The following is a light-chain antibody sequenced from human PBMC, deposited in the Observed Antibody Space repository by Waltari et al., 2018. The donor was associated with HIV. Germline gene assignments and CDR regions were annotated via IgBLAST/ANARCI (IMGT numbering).Light chain of an antibody. V-gene: IGLV1-51*02. J-gene: IGLJ3*02. CDR2: ENS. CDR3: ATWDTTLGGV. CDR1: NSNIGNNY. Sequence: QSVLTQPPSVSAAPGQKVTISCSGSNSNIGNNYVSWYQQLQGTVPKVLIYENSRRPSGIPDRFSASKSGTSATLGIAGLQPGDEADYYCATWDTTLGGVFGGGTRLTVL.